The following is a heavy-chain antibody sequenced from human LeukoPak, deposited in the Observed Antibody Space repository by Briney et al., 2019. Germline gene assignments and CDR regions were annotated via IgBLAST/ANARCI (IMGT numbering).Heavy chain of an antibody. J-gene: IGHJ4*02. CDR1: GGSISSGGYY. V-gene: IGHV4-31*03. CDR3: ARDRRYYDFWSGYPDY. CDR2: IYYSGST. D-gene: IGHD3-3*01. Sequence: PSQTLSLTCTVSGGSISSGGYYWSWIRQHPGKGLEWIGYIYYSGSTYYNPSLKSRVTISVDTSKNQFPLRLSSVTAADTAVYYCARDRRYYDFWSGYPDYWGQGTLVTVSS.